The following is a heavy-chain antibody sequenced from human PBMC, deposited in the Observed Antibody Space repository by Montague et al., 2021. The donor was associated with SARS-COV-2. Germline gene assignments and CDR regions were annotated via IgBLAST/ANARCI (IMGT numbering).Heavy chain of an antibody. V-gene: IGHV6-1*01. CDR2: TLFEKKRYN. CDR1: GDSVVELRRR. D-gene: IGHD6-6*01. CDR3: ARDSEYSIDY. Sequence: CAISGDSVVELRRRSEEHTSELQSRFELVCRTLFEKKRYNDYAVSMQSRVTINPDTSKNQFSLHVNSVTPEDTAVYYCARDSEYSIDYWGQGLLVTVSS. J-gene: IGHJ4*02.